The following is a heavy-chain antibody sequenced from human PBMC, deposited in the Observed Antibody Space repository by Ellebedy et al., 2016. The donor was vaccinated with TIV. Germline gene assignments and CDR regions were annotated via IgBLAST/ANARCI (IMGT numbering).Heavy chain of an antibody. V-gene: IGHV4-59*08. D-gene: IGHD6-13*01. J-gene: IGHJ4*02. CDR1: GGSISSYY. CDR2: IYNSGST. CDR3: ARGVPRPVAAAGTS. Sequence: SETLSLXXTVSGGSISSYYWSWIRQPPGKGLEWIGYIYNSGSTNYNPSLKSRVTMSVDTSKNQFSLKLSSVTAADTAVYYCARGVPRPVAAAGTSWGQGTLVTVSS.